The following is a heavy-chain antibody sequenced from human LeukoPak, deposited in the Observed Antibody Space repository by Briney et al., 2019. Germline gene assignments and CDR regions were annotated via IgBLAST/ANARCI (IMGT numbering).Heavy chain of an antibody. D-gene: IGHD2/OR15-2a*01. CDR2: ISGSGGST. CDR3: AKVQYGPSYYYYYMDV. V-gene: IGHV3-23*01. J-gene: IGHJ6*03. CDR1: GFIFSYYT. Sequence: PGGSLRLSCGASGFIFSYYTMNWVRQAPGKGLEWVSAISGSGGSTYYADSVKGRFTISRDNSKNTLYLQMNSLRAEDTAVYYCAKVQYGPSYYYYYMDVWGKGTTVTVSS.